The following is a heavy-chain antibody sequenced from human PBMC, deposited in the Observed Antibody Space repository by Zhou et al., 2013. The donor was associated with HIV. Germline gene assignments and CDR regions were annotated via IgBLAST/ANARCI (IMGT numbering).Heavy chain of an antibody. D-gene: IGHD6-6*01. Sequence: QVQLVQSGAEVKKPGASVKVPCKASGYTFTSYYMHWVRQAPGQGLEWMGMINPSAGTTSYAQRFQGRVTMTRDTSTSTVYMELRSLRSDDTAVYYCARDRPYFDYWGQGTLVTVSS. CDR2: INPSAGTT. V-gene: IGHV1-46*01. CDR3: ARDRPYFDY. J-gene: IGHJ4*02. CDR1: GYTFTSYY.